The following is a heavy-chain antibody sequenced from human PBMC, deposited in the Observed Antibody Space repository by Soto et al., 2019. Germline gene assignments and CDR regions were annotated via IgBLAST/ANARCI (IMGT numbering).Heavy chain of an antibody. J-gene: IGHJ5*02. D-gene: IGHD6-13*01. Sequence: QVQLQESGPGLVKPSETLSLTCTVSGGSISSYYWSWIRQPPGKGLEWIGYIYYSGSTNYTPSLKSRVTKSVDTSKNQVSLKLSSVTAADTAVYYCARCSYSRSWPFDPWGQGTLVTVSS. CDR2: IYYSGST. CDR3: ARCSYSRSWPFDP. V-gene: IGHV4-59*12. CDR1: GGSISSYY.